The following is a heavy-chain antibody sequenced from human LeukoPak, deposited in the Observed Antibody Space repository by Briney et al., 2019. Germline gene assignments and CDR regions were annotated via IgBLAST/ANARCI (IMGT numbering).Heavy chain of an antibody. V-gene: IGHV7-4-1*02. CDR3: ATRDRSGYSGYDLVWDY. D-gene: IGHD5-12*01. J-gene: IGHJ4*02. CDR1: GYTFTSYA. CDR2: INTNTGNP. Sequence: ASVKVSCKASGYTFTSYAMNWVRQAPGQGLEWMGWINTNTGNPTYAQGFTGRFVFSLDTSVSTAYLQISSLKAEDTAVYYCATRDRSGYSGYDLVWDYWGQGTLVTVSS.